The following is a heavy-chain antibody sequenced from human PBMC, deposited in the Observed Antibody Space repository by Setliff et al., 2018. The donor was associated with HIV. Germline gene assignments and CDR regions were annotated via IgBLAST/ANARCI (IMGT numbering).Heavy chain of an antibody. CDR3: AKVVVSAAFVDAFDI. V-gene: IGHV3-30*02. CDR1: GFTFSVHG. D-gene: IGHD2-15*01. CDR2: INYDESSE. J-gene: IGHJ3*02. Sequence: GGSLRLSCAASGFTFSVHGMHWVRRAPGKGLEWVAFINYDESSEYYADSVKGRFTISRDNSKDTLYLQMNGLRAEDTAVYYCAKVVVSAAFVDAFDIWGQGTMVTVSS.